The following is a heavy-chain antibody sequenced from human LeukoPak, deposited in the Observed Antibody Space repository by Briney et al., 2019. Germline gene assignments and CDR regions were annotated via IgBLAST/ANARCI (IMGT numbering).Heavy chain of an antibody. J-gene: IGHJ4*02. CDR3: ARDPPDYGGNSDY. CDR2: ISSTGTYI. D-gene: IGHD4-23*01. V-gene: IGHV3-21*01. CDR1: GFTFSSCT. Sequence: GGSLRLSCAASGFTFSSCTMNWVRQAPGKGLEWVSSISSTGTYIYYADSVKGRFTISRDNAKNSLFLQMNSLGAGDTAMYYCARDPPDYGGNSDYWGQGTLVSVSS.